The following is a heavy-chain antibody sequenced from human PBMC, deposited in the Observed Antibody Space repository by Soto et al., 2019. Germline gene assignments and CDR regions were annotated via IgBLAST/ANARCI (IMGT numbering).Heavy chain of an antibody. CDR2: VSESGRST. D-gene: IGHD3-10*01. J-gene: IGHJ6*01. CDR3: AKDRRGVMDV. CDR1: GFTFSSYD. V-gene: IGHV3-23*01. Sequence: EVQLLEFGGGLVQPGGSLRLSCAGSGFTFSSYDMSWVRQAPGKGLEWVSAVSESGRSTYYADSVKGRFTISRDNSKNTLSLQMNSLRAEDTAVYYCAKDRRGVMDVWGQGTTVTVSS.